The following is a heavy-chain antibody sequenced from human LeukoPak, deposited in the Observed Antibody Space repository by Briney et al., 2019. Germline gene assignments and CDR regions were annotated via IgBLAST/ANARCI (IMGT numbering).Heavy chain of an antibody. D-gene: IGHD6-13*01. CDR1: GFTFSSYW. CDR2: INSDGSST. Sequence: HPGGSLRLSCAASGFTFSSYWMHWVRQAPGKGLVWVSRINSDGSSTTYADSVKGRFTIPRDNAKNALYLQMNSLRAEDTAVYYCAPTRGSSSWPFDYWGQGTLVTVSS. CDR3: APTRGSSSWPFDY. V-gene: IGHV3-74*01. J-gene: IGHJ4*02.